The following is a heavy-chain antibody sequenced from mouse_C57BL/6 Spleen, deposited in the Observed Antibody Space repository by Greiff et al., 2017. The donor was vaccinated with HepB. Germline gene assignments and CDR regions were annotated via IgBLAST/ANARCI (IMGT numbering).Heavy chain of an antibody. D-gene: IGHD3-2*02. CDR1: GYTFTSYW. J-gene: IGHJ3*01. CDR2: IDPSDSYT. CDR3: ARVDSSGYWFAY. V-gene: IGHV1-59*01. Sequence: QVQLKQPGAELVRPGTSVKLSCKASGYTFTSYWMHWVKQRPGQGLEWIGVIDPSDSYTNYNQKFKGKATLTVDTSSSTAYMQLSSLTSEDSAVYYCARVDSSGYWFAYWGQGTLVTVSA.